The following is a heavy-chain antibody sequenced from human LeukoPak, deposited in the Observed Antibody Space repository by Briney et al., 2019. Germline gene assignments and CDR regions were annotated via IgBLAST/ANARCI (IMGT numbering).Heavy chain of an antibody. V-gene: IGHV3-21*01. CDR1: GFTFSSYS. CDR3: ARGEKGSSWYNWFDP. J-gene: IGHJ5*02. CDR2: ISSSSSYI. D-gene: IGHD6-13*01. Sequence: PGGSLRLSCAASGFTFSSYSMNWVRQAPGKGLECVSSISSSSSYIYYADSVKGRFTISRDNAKNSLYLQMNSLRAEDTAVYYCARGEKGSSWYNWFDPWGQGTLVTVSS.